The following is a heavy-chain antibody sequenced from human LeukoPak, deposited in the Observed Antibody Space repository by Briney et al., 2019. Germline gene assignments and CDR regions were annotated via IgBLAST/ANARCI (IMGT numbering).Heavy chain of an antibody. V-gene: IGHV3-33*01. CDR2: IWYDGSNK. CDR3: ASDILVVAAYYFGY. D-gene: IGHD2-15*01. CDR1: GFTFSNYG. J-gene: IGHJ4*02. Sequence: GGSLRLSCAASGFTFSNYGMHWVRQAPGKGLEWVAVIWYDGSNKYYADSVKGRFTISRDNSKNTLYLQMNSLRAEDTAVYYCASDILVVAAYYFGYWGQGTLVTVSS.